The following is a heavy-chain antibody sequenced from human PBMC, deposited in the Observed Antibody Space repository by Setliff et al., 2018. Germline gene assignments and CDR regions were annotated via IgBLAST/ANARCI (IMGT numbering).Heavy chain of an antibody. Sequence: GGSLRLSCAASGFSFGGHDMHWVRQAPGKGLEWVSVITGSGTTTYYADSVKGRFTISRDNSKNTVYLQMNSLRAEDTSIYYCANAYNYGYAHYYYGMDVWGQGTTVTVSS. CDR2: ITGSGTTT. CDR1: GFSFGGHD. D-gene: IGHD5-18*01. J-gene: IGHJ6*02. V-gene: IGHV3-23*01. CDR3: ANAYNYGYAHYYYGMDV.